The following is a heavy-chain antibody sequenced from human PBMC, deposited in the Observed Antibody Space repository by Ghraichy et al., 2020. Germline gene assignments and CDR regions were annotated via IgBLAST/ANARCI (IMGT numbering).Heavy chain of an antibody. J-gene: IGHJ6*03. V-gene: IGHV4-59*08. Sequence: SETLSLTCTVSGGSISSYYWSWIRQPPGKGLEWIGYIYYSGSTNYNPSLKSRVTISVDTSKNQFSLKLSSVTAADTAVYYCARHEYSGYDFLGGYYYYMDVWGKGTTVTVSS. D-gene: IGHD5-12*01. CDR3: ARHEYSGYDFLGGYYYYMDV. CDR2: IYYSGST. CDR1: GGSISSYY.